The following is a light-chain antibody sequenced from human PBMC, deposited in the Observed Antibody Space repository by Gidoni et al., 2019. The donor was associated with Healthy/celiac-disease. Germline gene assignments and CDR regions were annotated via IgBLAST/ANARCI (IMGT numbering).Light chain of an antibody. CDR1: SSDDGSYHL. CDR3: CSYAGSSTH. J-gene: IGLJ1*01. Sequence: QSALTQPASVSGSPGQSITNSCTGTSSDDGSYHLVSWYQQHPGKAPKLMIYEVSKRPSGVSNRFSGSKSGNTASLTISGLQAEDEADYYCCSYAGSSTHFGTGTKVTVL. V-gene: IGLV2-23*02. CDR2: EVS.